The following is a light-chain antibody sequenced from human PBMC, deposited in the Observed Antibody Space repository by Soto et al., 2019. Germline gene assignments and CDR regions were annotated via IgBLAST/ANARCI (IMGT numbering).Light chain of an antibody. Sequence: QSVLTQPPGVPGAPGQTVTISCTRSGSNIGAGYGVQWYQQLPGTAPRLLIYGSDDRPSGVPDRFSASVSGTSASLAITGLQTEDEAVYYSQSSDIHLSEVFGPGTKVTVL. CDR3: QSSDIHLSEV. V-gene: IGLV1-40*01. CDR2: GSD. J-gene: IGLJ1*01. CDR1: GSNIGAGYG.